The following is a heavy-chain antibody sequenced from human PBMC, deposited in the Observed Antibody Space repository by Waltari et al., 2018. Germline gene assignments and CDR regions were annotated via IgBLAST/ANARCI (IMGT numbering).Heavy chain of an antibody. J-gene: IGHJ4*02. Sequence: QVQLQESGPGLVKPSETLSLTCTVSGGSVSSGSYYWSWIRQPPGKGLEWIGYIYYSGSTNYNPSLKSRVTISVDTSKNQFSLKLSSVTAADTAVYYCARGPRDYDILTGYYHYYCDYWGQGTLVTVSS. CDR3: ARGPRDYDILTGYYHYYCDY. V-gene: IGHV4-61*01. D-gene: IGHD3-9*01. CDR1: GGSVSSGSYY. CDR2: IYYSGST.